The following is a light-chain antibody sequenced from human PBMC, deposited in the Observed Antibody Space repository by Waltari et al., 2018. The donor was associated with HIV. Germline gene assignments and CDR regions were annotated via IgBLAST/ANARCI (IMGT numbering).Light chain of an antibody. J-gene: IGLJ3*02. CDR1: PSDVGGYNF. CDR2: DVT. CDR3: CSYAVTNSLL. V-gene: IGLV2-11*01. Sequence: QSALTQPRSVSGSPGQSVTISCTGTPSDVGGYNFVSWYQHHPGKVPKLLIYDVTKRPSGVPDRFSGSRSGNTASLTISGLLPEDEADYYCCSYAVTNSLLFGGGTKVTVV.